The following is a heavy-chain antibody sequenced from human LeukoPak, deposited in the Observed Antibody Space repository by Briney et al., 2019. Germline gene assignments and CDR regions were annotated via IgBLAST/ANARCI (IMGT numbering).Heavy chain of an antibody. CDR1: GFTFDDYA. CDR3: ARDYDFWSGFFDY. V-gene: IGHV3-43*02. CDR2: ISGDGGST. J-gene: IGHJ4*02. Sequence: QPGGSLRLSCAASGFTFDDYAMHWVRQAPGKGLEWVSLISGDGGSTYYADSVKGRFTISRDNSKNSLYLQMNSLRAEDTAVYYCARDYDFWSGFFDYWGQGTLVTVSS. D-gene: IGHD3-3*01.